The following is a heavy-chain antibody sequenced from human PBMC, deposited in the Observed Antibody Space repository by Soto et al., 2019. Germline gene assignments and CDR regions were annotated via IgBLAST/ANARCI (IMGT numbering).Heavy chain of an antibody. CDR3: ARDTETLGPRANDALDI. V-gene: IGHV1-3*01. CDR1: GYTFSAYT. D-gene: IGHD3-3*02. CDR2: INAGSGNT. J-gene: IGHJ3*02. Sequence: QAQLVQSGAEMKKPGASVKVSCKAAGYTFSAYTMNWVRQAPGQSLEWMGWINAGSGNTKYSQNFQCRVSITRDTSATTVYMELTGLKSEDTAVYYCARDTETLGPRANDALDIWGQGTMVTVSS.